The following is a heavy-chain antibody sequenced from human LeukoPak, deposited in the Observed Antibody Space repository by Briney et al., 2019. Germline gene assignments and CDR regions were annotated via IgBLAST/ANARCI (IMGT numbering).Heavy chain of an antibody. V-gene: IGHV3-48*03. J-gene: IGHJ6*02. D-gene: IGHD3-10*01. CDR1: GFTFSSYE. CDR2: ISSSGSTI. CDR3: VRVSPYGSESYTSYYYSYGMDV. Sequence: GGSLRLSCAASGFTFSSYEMNWVRQAPGKGLEWVSYISSSGSTIYYADSVKGRFTISRDNAKNSLYLQMNSLRAEDTAVYYCVRVSPYGSESYTSYYYSYGMDVWGQGTTVTVSS.